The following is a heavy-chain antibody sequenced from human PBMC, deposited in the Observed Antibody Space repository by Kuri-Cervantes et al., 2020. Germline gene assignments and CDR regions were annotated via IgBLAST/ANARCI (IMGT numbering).Heavy chain of an antibody. J-gene: IGHJ6*02. CDR1: GFTFSSYG. CDR3: AKDTAMEDYYGMDV. Sequence: GGSLRLSCAASGFTFSSYGMHWVRQAPGKGLEWVAVIWYDGSNKYYADSVKGRFTISRDNSKNTLYLQMNSLRAEDTAVYYCAKDTAMEDYYGMDVWGQGTTVTVS. V-gene: IGHV3-33*06. D-gene: IGHD5-18*01. CDR2: IWYDGSNK.